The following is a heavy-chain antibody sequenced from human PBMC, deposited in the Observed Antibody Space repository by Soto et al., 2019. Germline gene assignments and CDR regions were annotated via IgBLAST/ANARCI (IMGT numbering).Heavy chain of an antibody. CDR2: ISGSGGST. Sequence: PGGSLRLSCAAPGFTFSSYAMSWVRQAPGKGLEWVSAISGSGGSTYYADSAKGRFTISRDNSKNTLYLQMNSLRAEDTAVYYCAKDLPPYYDFWSGYYSQAHYGMDVWGQGTTVTVSS. J-gene: IGHJ6*02. V-gene: IGHV3-23*01. CDR3: AKDLPPYYDFWSGYYSQAHYGMDV. D-gene: IGHD3-3*01. CDR1: GFTFSSYA.